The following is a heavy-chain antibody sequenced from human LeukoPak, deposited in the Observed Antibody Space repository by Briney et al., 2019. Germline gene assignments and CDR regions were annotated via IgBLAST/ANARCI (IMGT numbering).Heavy chain of an antibody. Sequence: GGSLRLSRAASGFTFSSYAMHWVRQAPGKGLEWVAVISYDGSNKYYADSVKGRFTISRDNSKNTLYLQMNSLRAEDTAVYYCASSYSSSWSRLDAFDIWGQGTMVTVSS. CDR2: ISYDGSNK. CDR3: ASSYSSSWSRLDAFDI. V-gene: IGHV3-30-3*01. CDR1: GFTFSSYA. D-gene: IGHD6-13*01. J-gene: IGHJ3*02.